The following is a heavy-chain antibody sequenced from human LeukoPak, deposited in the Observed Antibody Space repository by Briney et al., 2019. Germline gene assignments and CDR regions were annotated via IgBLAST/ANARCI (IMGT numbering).Heavy chain of an antibody. Sequence: ASVKVSCKASGYTFTSYGISWVRQAPGQGLEWMGWISAYNGNTNYAQKLQGRVTMTTDTSTSTAYMELRSLRSDDTAVYYCARDNSVRDEAWWFNPWAREPWSPSPQ. CDR1: GYTFTSYG. D-gene: IGHD5-24*01. CDR3: ARDNSVRDEAWWFNP. CDR2: ISAYNGNT. V-gene: IGHV1-18*01. J-gene: IGHJ5*02.